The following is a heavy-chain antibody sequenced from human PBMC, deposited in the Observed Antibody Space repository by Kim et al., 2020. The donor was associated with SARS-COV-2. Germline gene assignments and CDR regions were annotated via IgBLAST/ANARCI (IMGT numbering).Heavy chain of an antibody. CDR3: TTDLEAVAGKGADY. Sequence: YTGPVKGRFTISREDSKNTLYLQMNSLKAEETAVYYCTTDLEAVAGKGADYWGQGTLVTVSS. V-gene: IGHV3-15*01. D-gene: IGHD6-13*01. J-gene: IGHJ4*02.